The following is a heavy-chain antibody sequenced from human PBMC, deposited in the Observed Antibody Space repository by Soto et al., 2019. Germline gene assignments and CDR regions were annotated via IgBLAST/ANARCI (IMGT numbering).Heavy chain of an antibody. CDR1: GDSVSSGSYY. V-gene: IGHV4-61*01. J-gene: IGHJ4*02. Sequence: PSETLSLTCTVSGDSVSSGSYYWSWIRQPPGKGLEWIGYIYYSGNTNYNPSLKSRVTISVDTSKNQFSQKQSSVTAADTAVYYCARLSLAGDFDYWGQGTMVTVSS. CDR3: ARLSLAGDFDY. CDR2: IYYSGNT. D-gene: IGHD3-10*01.